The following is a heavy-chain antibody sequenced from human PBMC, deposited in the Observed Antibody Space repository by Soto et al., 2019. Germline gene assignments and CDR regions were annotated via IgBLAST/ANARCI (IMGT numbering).Heavy chain of an antibody. CDR3: AKVRGGSGSLTPRVDF. CDR2: ISGGGDTT. J-gene: IGHJ4*02. D-gene: IGHD3-10*01. V-gene: IGHV3-23*01. CDR1: GFTFNNYA. Sequence: EVQLLESGGGLVQPGGSLRLSCAASGFTFNNYAMTWVRQAPGKGLEWVSAISGGGDTTSYADSVKGRFTVSRDGSKNTLYLQMSSLRAEDTALYYCAKVRGGSGSLTPRVDFWGQGNLGTVSS.